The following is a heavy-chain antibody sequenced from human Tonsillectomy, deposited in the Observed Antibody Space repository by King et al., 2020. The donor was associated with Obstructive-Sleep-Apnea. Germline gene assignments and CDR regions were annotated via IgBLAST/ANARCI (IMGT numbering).Heavy chain of an antibody. CDR1: GLTFSRYS. Sequence: EVQLVESGGGLVEPGGSLRLSCAVSGLTFSRYSMNWVRQAPGKGLEWISYISMSGSDTYYADSVKGRFSISRDDATNSVFLQVNDLGVDDTAVYYCASDRNWAFDYGGQGTLVTVSS. CDR3: ASDRNWAFDY. D-gene: IGHD1-1*01. CDR2: ISMSGSDT. J-gene: IGHJ4*02. V-gene: IGHV3-48*04.